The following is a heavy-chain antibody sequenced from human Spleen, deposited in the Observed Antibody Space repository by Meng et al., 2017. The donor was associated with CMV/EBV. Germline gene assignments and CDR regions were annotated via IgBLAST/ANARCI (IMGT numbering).Heavy chain of an antibody. Sequence: GESLKISCAASGFTVSSNYMTWIRQAPGKGLEWISYISSSGSIKKYADSVEGRFTISRDNAKKSLYLQMNSLRAEDTGFYYCAKDFSAVHNWFDAWGQGTLVTVSS. J-gene: IGHJ5*02. CDR1: GFTVSSNY. D-gene: IGHD1-26*01. CDR3: AKDFSAVHNWFDA. V-gene: IGHV3-11*04. CDR2: ISSSGSIK.